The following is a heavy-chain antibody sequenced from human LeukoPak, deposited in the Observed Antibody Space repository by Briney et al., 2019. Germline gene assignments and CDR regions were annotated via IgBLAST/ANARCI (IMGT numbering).Heavy chain of an antibody. Sequence: PGGSLRLSCAASGFIFNNEWMDWVRQAPGKGLEWVANIRADGTEKYYVDSVKGRFAISRDNAKSSLYLQMNSLRDEDTAVYYCARVWQDYSGVDYWGQGTLVTVSS. V-gene: IGHV3-7*01. CDR2: IRADGTEK. CDR3: ARVWQDYSGVDY. J-gene: IGHJ4*02. CDR1: GFIFNNEW. D-gene: IGHD2-21*01.